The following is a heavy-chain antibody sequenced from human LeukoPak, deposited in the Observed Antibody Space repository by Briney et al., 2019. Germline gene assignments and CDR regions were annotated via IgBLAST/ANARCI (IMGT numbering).Heavy chain of an antibody. CDR1: GGSISSSSYY. Sequence: PSETLSLTCTVSGGSISSSSYYWGWIRQPPGKGLEWIGSIYYSGSTYYNPSLKSRVTISVDTSKNQFSLKLSSVTAADTAVYYCARHTIVVVVAATPQDNWFDPWGQGTLVTVSS. J-gene: IGHJ5*02. V-gene: IGHV4-39*01. D-gene: IGHD2-15*01. CDR3: ARHTIVVVVAATPQDNWFDP. CDR2: IYYSGST.